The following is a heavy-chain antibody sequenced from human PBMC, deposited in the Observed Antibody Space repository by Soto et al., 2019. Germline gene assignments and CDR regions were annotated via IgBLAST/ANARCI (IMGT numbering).Heavy chain of an antibody. CDR1: GFNVSAYT. CDR2: ISSDGNHK. CDR3: ARWQQPRFDY. J-gene: IGHJ4*02. D-gene: IGHD6-13*01. V-gene: IGHV3-30-3*01. Sequence: QVKLVESGGGVVQPGRSLRLSCAASGFNVSAYTMHWVRQAPGKGLEWVAVISSDGNHKYYTYSGKGPFTISRDTSTDKLYLQMNSLRAEDTAVYYCARWQQPRFDYLRQGTLGTVSS.